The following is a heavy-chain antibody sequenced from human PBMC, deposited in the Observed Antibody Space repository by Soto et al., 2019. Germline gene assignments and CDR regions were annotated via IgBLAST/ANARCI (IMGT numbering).Heavy chain of an antibody. CDR2: IIPILGIA. CDR3: ARVLIDGVSDAFDI. Sequence: ASVKVSCKASGGTFSSYAISWVRQAPGQGLEWMGGIIPILGIANYAQKFQGRVTITADKSTSTAYMELSSLRSEDTAVYYCARVLIDGVSDAFDIWGQGTMVTVSS. V-gene: IGHV1-69*10. D-gene: IGHD2-8*01. CDR1: GGTFSSYA. J-gene: IGHJ3*02.